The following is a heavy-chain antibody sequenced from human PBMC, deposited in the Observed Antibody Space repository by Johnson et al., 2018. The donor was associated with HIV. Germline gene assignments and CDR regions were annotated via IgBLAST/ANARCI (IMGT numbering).Heavy chain of an antibody. D-gene: IGHD4-17*01. J-gene: IGHJ3*02. CDR3: ARSPETGDRLWRAFDI. V-gene: IGHV3-11*04. CDR1: GFTFSDYY. CDR2: ISSSGSTI. Sequence: QVQLVESGGGVVQPGGSLRLSCAASGFTFSDYYMSWIRQAPGKGLEWVSYISSSGSTIYYADCVKGRFTISRDNAKNSLDLQMKSLGAGDTAVYYCARSPETGDRLWRAFDIWGQGTMVTVSS.